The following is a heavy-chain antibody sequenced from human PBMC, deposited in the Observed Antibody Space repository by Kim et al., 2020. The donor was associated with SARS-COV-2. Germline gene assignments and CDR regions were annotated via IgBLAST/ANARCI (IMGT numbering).Heavy chain of an antibody. CDR1: GFTFGDHG. D-gene: IGHD1-20*01. V-gene: IGHV3-49*04. Sequence: GGSLRLSCSASGFTFGDHGMTWVRQAPGKRQEWVGFIRSKAYGGTTEYAAPVKGRFTISREDSKSMAYLQMNSLKTEDTAVYYCTRAKLNSVYDYWGQG. CDR3: TRAKLNSVYDY. CDR2: IRSKAYGGTT. J-gene: IGHJ4*02.